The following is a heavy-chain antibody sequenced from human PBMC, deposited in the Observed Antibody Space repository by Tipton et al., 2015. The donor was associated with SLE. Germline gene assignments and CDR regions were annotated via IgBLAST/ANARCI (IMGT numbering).Heavy chain of an antibody. V-gene: IGHV4-30-2*01. D-gene: IGHD6-6*01. J-gene: IGHJ4*02. CDR3: ARIWHGWFGSSSQVFDS. CDR2: IDHSGST. Sequence: TLSLTCTVSGVPISSGAYSWSWIRQPPGKGLEWIGHIDHSGSTNYKPSLKSRVTISVDRSKNQFSLKLTSVTAADTAVYYCARIWHGWFGSSSQVFDSWGQGTLVTVSS. CDR1: GVPISSGAYS.